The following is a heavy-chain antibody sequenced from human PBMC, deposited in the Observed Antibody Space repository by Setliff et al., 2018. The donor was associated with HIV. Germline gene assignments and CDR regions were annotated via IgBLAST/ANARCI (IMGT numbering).Heavy chain of an antibody. Sequence: SETLSLTCTVSGGSISSDGFYWSWIRQPPGKGLEWIGEINHSGSTNYNPSLKSRVTISVDTSKNQFSLKLSSVTAADTAVYYCASRRGGLYWYFDLWGRGTLVTVSS. D-gene: IGHD3-16*01. CDR1: GGSISSDGFY. CDR2: INHSGST. J-gene: IGHJ2*01. V-gene: IGHV4-34*01. CDR3: ASRRGGLYWYFDL.